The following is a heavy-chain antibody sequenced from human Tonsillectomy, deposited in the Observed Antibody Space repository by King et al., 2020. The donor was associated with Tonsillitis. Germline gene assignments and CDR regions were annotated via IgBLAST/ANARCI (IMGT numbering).Heavy chain of an antibody. CDR2: ISYDGSNK. J-gene: IGHJ4*02. Sequence: VQLVESGGGVVQPGRSLRLSCAASGFTFSSYTMHWVRQAPGKGLEWMAVISYDGSNKYYADSVKGRFTISRDNSKNTLFLHMNSLRAEDTAVYYCTRSPTLTLTPDYWGQGTLVTVSS. CDR3: TRSPTLTLTPDY. V-gene: IGHV3-30*01. CDR1: GFTFSSYT. D-gene: IGHD4-23*01.